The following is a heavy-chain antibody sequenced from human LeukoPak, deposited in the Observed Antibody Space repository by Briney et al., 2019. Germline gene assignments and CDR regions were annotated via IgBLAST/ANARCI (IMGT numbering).Heavy chain of an antibody. D-gene: IGHD1-26*01. V-gene: IGHV3-30*18. CDR2: ISYDGSNK. J-gene: IGHJ5*02. Sequence: GGSLRLSCAASGFTFSSYGMHWVRQAPGKGLEWVAVISYDGSNKYYADSVKGRFTISRDNSKNTLYLQMNSLRAGDTAVYYCAKVPSGSYYNWFDPWGQGTLVTVSS. CDR1: GFTFSSYG. CDR3: AKVPSGSYYNWFDP.